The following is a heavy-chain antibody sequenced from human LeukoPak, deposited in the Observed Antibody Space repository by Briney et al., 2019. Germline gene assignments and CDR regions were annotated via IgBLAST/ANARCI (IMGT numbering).Heavy chain of an antibody. Sequence: ASVKVPCKASGYTFTSYGISWVRQAPGQGLEWMGWISAYNGNTNYAQKLQGRVTMTTDTSTSTAYMELRSLRSDDTAVYYCARDFFRGYSYGYSDYYYYGMDVWGQGTAVTVSS. CDR2: ISAYNGNT. CDR3: ARDFFRGYSYGYSDYYYYGMDV. V-gene: IGHV1-18*01. J-gene: IGHJ6*02. CDR1: GYTFTSYG. D-gene: IGHD5-18*01.